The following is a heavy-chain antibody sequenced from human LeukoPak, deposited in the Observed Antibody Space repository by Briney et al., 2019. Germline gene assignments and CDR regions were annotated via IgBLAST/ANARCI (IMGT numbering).Heavy chain of an antibody. CDR1: GVAINSVTYS. CDR3: ARRGFGNGDYSFDY. CDR2: ISYSETT. V-gene: IGHV4-39*01. J-gene: IGHJ4*02. Sequence: SETLSLTCTVSGVAINSVTYSWAWLRQPPGKGLEWIGYISYSETTTYNPSLKSRVAISIDTSKNQFSLKLSSVTAADTAVHYCARRGFGNGDYSFDYWGQGALVTVSS. D-gene: IGHD4-17*01.